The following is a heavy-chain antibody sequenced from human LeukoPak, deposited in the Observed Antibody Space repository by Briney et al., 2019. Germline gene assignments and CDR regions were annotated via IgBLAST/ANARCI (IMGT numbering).Heavy chain of an antibody. CDR3: ARGSWELLGYYYYGMDV. V-gene: IGHV1-8*01. J-gene: IGHJ6*02. D-gene: IGHD3-10*01. Sequence: GASVKVSCKASGYTFTSYDINRVRQATGQGLEWMGWMNPNSGNTDYAQKFQGRVTMTRNTSISTAYMELSSLRSEDTAVYYCARGSWELLGYYYYGMDVWGQGTTVTVSS. CDR2: MNPNSGNT. CDR1: GYTFTSYD.